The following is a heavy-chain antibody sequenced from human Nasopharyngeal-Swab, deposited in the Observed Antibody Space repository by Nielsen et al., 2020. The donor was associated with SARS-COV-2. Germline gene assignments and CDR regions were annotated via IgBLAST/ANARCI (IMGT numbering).Heavy chain of an antibody. J-gene: IGHJ6*03. V-gene: IGHV4-30-2*01. CDR3: ARGRGRYCSGGSCYPPTWYYYYMDV. CDR1: GGSISSGGYS. CDR2: IYHSGST. D-gene: IGHD2-15*01. Sequence: SNTLSLPCAVSGGSISSGGYSWRWIRQPPGKALAWIGYIYHSGSTYYNPSLKSRVTISVDRSKNQFSLKLSSVTAADTAVYYCARGRGRYCSGGSCYPPTWYYYYMDVWGKGTTVTVSS.